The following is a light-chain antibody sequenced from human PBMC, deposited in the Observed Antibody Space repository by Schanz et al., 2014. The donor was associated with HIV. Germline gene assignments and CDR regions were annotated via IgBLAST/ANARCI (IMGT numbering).Light chain of an antibody. CDR3: QSYDGTLSAVV. CDR1: SSNIGAGYD. Sequence: QSVLAQPPSVSGAPGQRVTISCTGTSSNIGAGYDVHWYQLLPGTAPTLLIFDNTNRPSGVPARFSVSKSGASASLVISGLRSEDEADYYCQSYDGTLSAVVVGGGTKLTVL. CDR2: DNT. V-gene: IGLV1-40*01. J-gene: IGLJ2*01.